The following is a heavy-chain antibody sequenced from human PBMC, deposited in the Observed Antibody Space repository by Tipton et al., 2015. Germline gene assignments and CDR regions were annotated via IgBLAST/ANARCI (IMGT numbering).Heavy chain of an antibody. CDR1: GFTFTIYA. CDR2: ISGSGSTI. D-gene: IGHD2-21*01. Sequence: SLRLSCAASGFTFTIYAMSWVRQAPGKGLEWLSYISGSGSTIYYADSVKGRFTISRDYAKNSLYLQMNSLRAEDTAVYYCARDICGGGSCLDYWGQGTLVTVSS. V-gene: IGHV3-11*01. CDR3: ARDICGGGSCLDY. J-gene: IGHJ4*02.